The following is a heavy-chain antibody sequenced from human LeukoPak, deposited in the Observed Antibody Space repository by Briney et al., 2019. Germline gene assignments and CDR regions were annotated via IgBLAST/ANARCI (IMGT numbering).Heavy chain of an antibody. Sequence: GGSLRLSCKGSGYSFTSYWIGWVRQMPGKGLEWMGIICPGDSDTIYSPSFQGQVTISADKSISTAYLQWSSLKASDTAMYYCARLRLGFLWNPNDYWGQGTLVTVSS. CDR3: ARLRLGFLWNPNDY. CDR2: ICPGDSDT. CDR1: GYSFTSYW. V-gene: IGHV5-51*01. J-gene: IGHJ4*02. D-gene: IGHD1-1*01.